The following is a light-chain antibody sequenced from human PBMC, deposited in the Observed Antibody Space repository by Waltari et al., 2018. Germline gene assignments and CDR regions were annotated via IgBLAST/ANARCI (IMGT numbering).Light chain of an antibody. CDR2: GAS. CDR1: QSVSSN. Sequence: EIGMTQSPATLSVSPGERATLSCRASQSVSSNLAWYQQKPGQAPRLLIYGASTRATGIPARVSGSGSGTEFTLTISSLQSEDFAGYYCQQYNNWPPTWTLGQGTKVEIK. J-gene: IGKJ1*01. CDR3: QQYNNWPPTWT. V-gene: IGKV3-15*01.